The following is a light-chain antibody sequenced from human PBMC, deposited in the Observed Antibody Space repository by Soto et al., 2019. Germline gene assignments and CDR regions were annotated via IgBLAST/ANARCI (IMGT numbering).Light chain of an antibody. CDR3: QQYYSYPRT. J-gene: IGKJ1*01. CDR2: AAS. Sequence: AIRMTQSPSSFSASTGDRVTITCRASQGISSYLAWYQQQQGKAPKLLIYAASTLQSGVSSRFSGSGSGTDFTLTISCLQSEDFATYYCQQYYSYPRTFGQGTKVEIK. CDR1: QGISSY. V-gene: IGKV1-8*01.